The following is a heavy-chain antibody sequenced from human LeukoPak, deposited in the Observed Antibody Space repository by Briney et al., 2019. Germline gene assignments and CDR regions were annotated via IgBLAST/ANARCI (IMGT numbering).Heavy chain of an antibody. CDR2: IKPDGIEK. V-gene: IGHV3-7*01. CDR3: ARGPDSGTFYRYFDY. J-gene: IGHJ4*02. CDR1: GFTYAKRW. Sequence: GGSLTLSCAASGFTYAKRWLSWVRQSPGKGQEWVASIKPDGIEKQYLDSVKGRFFISRDNSSESLHLQMKSLRAEDTALYYCARGPDSGTFYRYFDYWGQGALITVSS. D-gene: IGHD3-10*01.